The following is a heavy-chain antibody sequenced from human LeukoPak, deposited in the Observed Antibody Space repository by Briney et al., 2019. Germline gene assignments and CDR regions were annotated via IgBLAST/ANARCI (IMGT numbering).Heavy chain of an antibody. CDR2: INPNSGGT. CDR1: GYTFTGYY. J-gene: IGHJ4*02. V-gene: IGHV1-2*02. D-gene: IGHD3-22*01. CDR3: ARRVHDSSGYCLGR. Sequence: EASVKVSCKASGYTFTGYYMHWVRQAPGQGLEWMGWINPNSGGTNYAQKFQGRVTMTRDTSISTAYMELSRLRSDDTAVYYCARRVHDSSGYCLGRWGQGTLVTVSS.